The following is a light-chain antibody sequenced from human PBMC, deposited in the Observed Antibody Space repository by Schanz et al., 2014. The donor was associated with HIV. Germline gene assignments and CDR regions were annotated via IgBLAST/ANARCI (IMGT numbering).Light chain of an antibody. V-gene: IGLV2-14*03. J-gene: IGLJ1*01. CDR2: DVI. CDR3: ASYTNSATFV. Sequence: QSALTQPASVSGSPGQSITISCSGTNRDIGGYNSVSWYQQHPGKAPKLIIYDVIDRPSGVSDRFSGSKSGNSASLTISGLQAEDEADYYCASYTNSATFVFGTGTKVTVL. CDR1: NRDIGGYNS.